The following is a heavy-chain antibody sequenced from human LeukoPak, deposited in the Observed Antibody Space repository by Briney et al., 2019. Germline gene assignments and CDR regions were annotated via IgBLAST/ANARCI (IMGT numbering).Heavy chain of an antibody. CDR2: IRSKAYGGTT. J-gene: IGHJ6*02. Sequence: PGGSLRLSCTASGFTFGDYAMSWVRQAPGKGLEWVGFIRSKAYGGTTEYAASVKGRFTISRDDSKSIAYLQMNSLKTEDTAVYYCARDKSAAGTYYYYYGMDVWGQGTTVTVSS. CDR1: GFTFGDYA. CDR3: ARDKSAAGTYYYYYGMDV. V-gene: IGHV3-49*04. D-gene: IGHD6-13*01.